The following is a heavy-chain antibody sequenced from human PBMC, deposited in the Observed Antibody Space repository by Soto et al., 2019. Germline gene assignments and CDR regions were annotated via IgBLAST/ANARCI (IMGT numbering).Heavy chain of an antibody. D-gene: IGHD3-22*01. V-gene: IGHV4-31*03. Sequence: QVQLQESGPGLVKPSQTLSLTCTVSGGSISSGGYYWSWIRQHPGKGLEWIGYIYYSGSTYYNPFLKSRVTISVDTSKDPFFPKLSSVTGAGQGVYYCARGMASTTKSNHQNYYGRSGYFGYWGQGTLVTVSS. CDR1: GGSISSGGYY. CDR3: ARGMASTTKSNHQNYYGRSGYFGY. J-gene: IGHJ4*02. CDR2: IYYSGST.